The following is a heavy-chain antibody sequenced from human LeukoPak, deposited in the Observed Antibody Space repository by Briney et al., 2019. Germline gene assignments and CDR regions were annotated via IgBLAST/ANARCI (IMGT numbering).Heavy chain of an antibody. CDR3: ATGVLVYYYYYGMDV. CDR2: ISSSSSYI. Sequence: GGSLRLSCAASGFTFSSYSMNWVRQAPGKGLEWVSSISSSSSYIYYADSVKGRFTISRDNAKNSPYLQMNSLRAEDTAVYYCATGVLVYYYYYGMDVWGQGTTVTVSS. V-gene: IGHV3-21*01. D-gene: IGHD2-15*01. J-gene: IGHJ6*02. CDR1: GFTFSSYS.